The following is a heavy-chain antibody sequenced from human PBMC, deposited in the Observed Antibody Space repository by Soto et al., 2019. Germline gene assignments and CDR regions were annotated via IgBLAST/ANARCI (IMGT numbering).Heavy chain of an antibody. D-gene: IGHD1-26*01. J-gene: IGHJ1*01. CDR1: GASISSRSYH. Sequence: QLQLHESGPGLVKPSETLSRTCSVSGASISSRSYHGDWIRQAPGKGLEWIGSTYYSESTYYNPSLESRGTISVETTKNQFALKLNSVTAADTAVYYCARRVGAVPSKDWGHGTVFTVST. CDR2: TYYSEST. CDR3: ARRVGAVPSKD. V-gene: IGHV4-39*01.